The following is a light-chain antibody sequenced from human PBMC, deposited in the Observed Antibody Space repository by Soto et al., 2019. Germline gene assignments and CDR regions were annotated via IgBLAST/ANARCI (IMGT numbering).Light chain of an antibody. Sequence: QSALAHPPSASGSPGQAVTISCTGTSSDVGDNYVSWYQQHLGKAPKIIIYEVTLRPSGVPDRFSGSKSGNTASLTVSGRQADDEADYYCSAYAGSNTFVFGTGTKLTVL. CDR3: SAYAGSNTFV. J-gene: IGLJ1*01. CDR1: SSDVGDNY. V-gene: IGLV2-8*01. CDR2: EVT.